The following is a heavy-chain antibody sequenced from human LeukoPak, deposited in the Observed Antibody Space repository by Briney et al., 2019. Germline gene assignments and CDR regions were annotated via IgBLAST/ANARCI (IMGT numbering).Heavy chain of an antibody. CDR1: LDSTTSNF. CDR3: ARALSDVTVTTSDYFDY. CDR2: IYYSGST. J-gene: IGHJ4*02. Sequence: PSETLSLTCTVSLDSTTSNFWSWIRQPPGKGLEWIGYIYYSGSTYYNPSLKSRVTISVDTSKNQFSLKLSSVTAADTAVYYCARALSDVTVTTSDYFDYWGQGTLVTVSS. V-gene: IGHV4-30-4*01. D-gene: IGHD4-17*01.